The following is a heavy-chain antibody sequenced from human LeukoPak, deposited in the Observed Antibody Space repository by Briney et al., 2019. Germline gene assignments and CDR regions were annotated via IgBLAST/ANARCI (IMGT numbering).Heavy chain of an antibody. D-gene: IGHD6-19*01. Sequence: GASVKVSCKASGYTLISYYLYWVRQAPGQGLEWMGIINPSGGSTNYAQKFQGRVTMTRDMSTNTVYMELSSLRSEDTAVYYCARGGYSSDWFYFDYWGQGTLVTVSS. CDR1: GYTLISYY. CDR2: INPSGGST. J-gene: IGHJ4*02. CDR3: ARGGYSSDWFYFDY. V-gene: IGHV1-46*01.